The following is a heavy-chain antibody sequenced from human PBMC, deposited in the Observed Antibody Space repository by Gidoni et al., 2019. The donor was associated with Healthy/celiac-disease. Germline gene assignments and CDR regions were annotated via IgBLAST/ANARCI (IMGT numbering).Heavy chain of an antibody. D-gene: IGHD3-16*01. Sequence: QVQLQQLGAGLLKPSETLSLTCAVYGRSFSGNYWSWIRQPPGKGLEWIGEINHSGSTNYNPSLKSRVTISVDTSKNQFSLKLSSVTAADTAVYYCARELRYATKDYLDYWGQGTLVTVSS. V-gene: IGHV4-34*01. J-gene: IGHJ4*02. CDR3: ARELRYATKDYLDY. CDR2: INHSGST. CDR1: GRSFSGNY.